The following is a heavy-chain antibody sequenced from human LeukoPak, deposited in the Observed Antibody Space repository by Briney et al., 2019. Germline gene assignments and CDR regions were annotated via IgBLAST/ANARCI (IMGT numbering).Heavy chain of an antibody. Sequence: PAETLSLTCTVSGGSISSSSYYWGWIRQPPGKGLEWIGSIYYSGSTYYNPSLKSRVTISVDTSKNQFSLKLSSVTAADTAVYYCPRHCPDYGDYPNFDYWGQGTLVTVSS. D-gene: IGHD4-17*01. V-gene: IGHV4-39*01. CDR1: GGSISSSSYY. J-gene: IGHJ4*02. CDR2: IYYSGST. CDR3: PRHCPDYGDYPNFDY.